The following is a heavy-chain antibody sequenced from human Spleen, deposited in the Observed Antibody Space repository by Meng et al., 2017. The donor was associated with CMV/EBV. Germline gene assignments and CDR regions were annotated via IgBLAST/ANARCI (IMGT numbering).Heavy chain of an antibody. Sequence: YYMHWVRQAPGQGLEWMGWINPNSGGTNYAQKFQGRVTMTRDTSISTAYMELSRLRSDDTAVYYCAREDRPQPGSMIVVVIGGSWFDPWGQGTLVTVSS. J-gene: IGHJ5*02. D-gene: IGHD3-22*01. CDR3: AREDRPQPGSMIVVVIGGSWFDP. V-gene: IGHV1-2*02. CDR2: INPNSGGT. CDR1: YY.